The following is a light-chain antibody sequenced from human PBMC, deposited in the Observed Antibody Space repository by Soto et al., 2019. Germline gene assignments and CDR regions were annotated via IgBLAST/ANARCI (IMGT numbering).Light chain of an antibody. CDR1: TSNLGAGYD. V-gene: IGLV1-40*01. Sequence: QSVLTQPPSVSGAPGQRVTLSCSGNTSNLGAGYDVHWYQQLPGAAPKLVIFGNRNRPSGVPERFSGSKSGTSASLAITGLQAEDEADYYCQAYDYSLTASVFGGGTKLTVL. CDR2: GNR. CDR3: QAYDYSLTASV. J-gene: IGLJ3*02.